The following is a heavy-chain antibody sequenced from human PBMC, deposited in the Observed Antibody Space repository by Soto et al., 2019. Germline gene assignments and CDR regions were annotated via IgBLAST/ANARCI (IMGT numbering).Heavy chain of an antibody. D-gene: IGHD1-26*01. CDR1: GFTFSSYD. CDR2: IGTAGDT. J-gene: IGHJ4*02. V-gene: IGHV3-13*01. Sequence: EVQLEESGGGLVQPGGSLRLSCAASGFTFSSYDMHWVRQATGKGLEWVSAIGTAGDTYYPGSVKGRFTISRENAKNSLYLQMNSLRAEDTAVYYCAREVGSGGLDYWGQGTLVTVSS. CDR3: AREVGSGGLDY.